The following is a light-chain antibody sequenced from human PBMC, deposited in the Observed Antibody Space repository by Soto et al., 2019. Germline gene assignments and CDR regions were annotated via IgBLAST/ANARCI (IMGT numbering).Light chain of an antibody. Sequence: DIKMTQSPSSLSASVGDRVTITCRASQSISSYLNWYQQKPGKAPNLLIYSASSLQIGVPSRFSGSGSGTDFTLTISSLQPEDFATYYCQQSYSTPFTFGGGTTVEIK. CDR1: QSISSY. CDR3: QQSYSTPFT. CDR2: SAS. V-gene: IGKV1-39*01. J-gene: IGKJ4*01.